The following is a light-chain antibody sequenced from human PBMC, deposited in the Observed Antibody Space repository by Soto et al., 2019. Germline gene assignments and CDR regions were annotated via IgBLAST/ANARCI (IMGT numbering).Light chain of an antibody. V-gene: IGKV1-39*01. CDR1: QSIYSS. CDR3: QQRYSAPYT. J-gene: IGKJ2*01. CDR2: AAS. Sequence: DIQMTQSPSSLSASVGDRVTITCRASQSIYSSLNWYHQKPGKAPKLLIYAASNLQSGVPSRFSGSGSGTDFTRSISSLQPEDCATDYCQQRYSAPYTFGQGTKLEI.